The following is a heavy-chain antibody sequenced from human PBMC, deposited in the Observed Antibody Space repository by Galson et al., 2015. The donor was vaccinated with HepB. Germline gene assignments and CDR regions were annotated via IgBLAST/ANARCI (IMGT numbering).Heavy chain of an antibody. CDR1: GFTFSDYY. CDR3: ARVADADYGDHSHFDS. V-gene: IGHV3-11*06. CDR2: ISQSGTYT. J-gene: IGHJ4*02. D-gene: IGHD4-17*01. Sequence: SLRLSCAASGFTFSDYYMSWIRQAPGKGLEWISYISQSGTYTNYADSVKGRLTISRDNAQNSLYRQINSLRAEDTAVYDCARVADADYGDHSHFDSWGQGTLVTVSS.